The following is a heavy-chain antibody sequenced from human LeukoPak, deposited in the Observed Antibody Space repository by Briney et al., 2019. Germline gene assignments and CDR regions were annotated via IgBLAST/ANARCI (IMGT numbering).Heavy chain of an antibody. Sequence: SETLSLTCTVSGGSISSYYWSWIRQPPGKGLEWIGYIYYSGSTNYNPFLKSRVTISVDTSKNQFSLKLSSVTAADTAVYYCARHLTTGGTYCYDSSTYLYYFDFWGQGTLVTVSS. CDR3: ARHLTTGGTYCYDSSTYLYYFDF. CDR2: IYYSGST. J-gene: IGHJ4*02. V-gene: IGHV4-59*08. D-gene: IGHD3-22*01. CDR1: GGSISSYY.